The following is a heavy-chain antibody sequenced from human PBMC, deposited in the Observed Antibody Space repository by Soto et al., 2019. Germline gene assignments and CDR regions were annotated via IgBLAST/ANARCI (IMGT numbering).Heavy chain of an antibody. D-gene: IGHD6-19*01. CDR3: ARVSGYSSAREDY. J-gene: IGHJ4*02. V-gene: IGHV3-11*05. CDR2: ISSSSSYT. Sequence: QVQLVESGGGLVKPGGSLRLSCAASGFTFSDYYMSWIRQAPGKGLEWVSYISSSSSYTNYADSVKGRFTISRDNAKNSLYLQMNSLRAEDTAVYYCARVSGYSSAREDYWGQGTLVTVSS. CDR1: GFTFSDYY.